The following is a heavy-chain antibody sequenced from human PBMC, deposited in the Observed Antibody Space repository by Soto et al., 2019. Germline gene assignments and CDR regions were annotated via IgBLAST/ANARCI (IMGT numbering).Heavy chain of an antibody. J-gene: IGHJ6*02. CDR3: ARDLVDTAMVIYYYYGMDV. CDR1: GFTFSSYW. V-gene: IGHV3-7*05. D-gene: IGHD5-18*01. CDR2: IKQDGSEK. Sequence: GGSLRLSCAASGFTFSSYWMSWVRQAPGKGLEWVANIKQDGSEKYYVDSVKGRFTISRDNAKNSLYLQMNSLRAEDTAVYYCARDLVDTAMVIYYYYGMDVWGQGTTVTVSS.